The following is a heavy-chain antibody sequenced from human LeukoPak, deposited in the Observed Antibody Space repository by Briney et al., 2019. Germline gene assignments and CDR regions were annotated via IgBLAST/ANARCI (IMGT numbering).Heavy chain of an antibody. J-gene: IGHJ4*02. CDR1: GFTFSSYW. Sequence: GGSLRLSCAAPGFTFSSYWMSWVRQAPGKGLEWVANIKQDGSEKYYVDSVKGRFTISRDNAKNSLYLQMNSLRAEDTAVYYCARVLWFGESNFDYWGQGTLVTVSS. V-gene: IGHV3-7*01. D-gene: IGHD3-10*01. CDR3: ARVLWFGESNFDY. CDR2: IKQDGSEK.